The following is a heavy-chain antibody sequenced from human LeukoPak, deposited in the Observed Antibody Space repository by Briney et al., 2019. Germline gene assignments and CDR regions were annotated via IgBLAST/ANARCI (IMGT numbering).Heavy chain of an antibody. CDR1: GGSFSGYY. CDR2: INHSGST. D-gene: IGHD3-16*02. V-gene: IGHV4-34*01. J-gene: IGHJ4*02. CDR3: ARGPHYDYVWGSYRKGQRGLHYFDY. Sequence: SETLSLTCAVYGGSFSGYYWSWIRQPPGKGLEWIGGINHSGSTNYNPSLKSRVTISVDTSKNQFSLKLSSVTAADTAVYYCARGPHYDYVWGSYRKGQRGLHYFDYWGQGTLVTVSS.